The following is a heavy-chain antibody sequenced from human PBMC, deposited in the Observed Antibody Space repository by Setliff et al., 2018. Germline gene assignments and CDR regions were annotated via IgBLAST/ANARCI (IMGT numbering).Heavy chain of an antibody. CDR3: ARAHAASGGGFDP. CDR1: GFSFNDYA. V-gene: IGHV3-9*01. CDR2: ISWDGGNM. J-gene: IGHJ5*02. D-gene: IGHD3-16*01. Sequence: PGGSLRLSCAASGFSFNDYAMHWVRQTPGKGLEWVSGISWDGGNMDYADSVKGRFTISRDNAKNTVYLQINGLKSEDTAVYYCARAHAASGGGFDPWGQGTLVTVSS.